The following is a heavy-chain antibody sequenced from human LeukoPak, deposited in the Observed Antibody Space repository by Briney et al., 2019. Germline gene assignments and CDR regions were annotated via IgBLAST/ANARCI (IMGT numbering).Heavy chain of an antibody. V-gene: IGHV3-23*01. CDR3: AKDHGRDYYGSGRYDY. D-gene: IGHD3-10*01. J-gene: IGHJ4*02. CDR2: ISGSGGST. CDR1: GFTFSSYG. Sequence: PGGSLRLSCAASGFTFSSYGMSWVRQAPGKGLEWVSAISGSGGSTYYADSVKGRSTISRDNSKNTLYLQMNSLRAEDTAVYYCAKDHGRDYYGSGRYDYWGQGTLVTVSS.